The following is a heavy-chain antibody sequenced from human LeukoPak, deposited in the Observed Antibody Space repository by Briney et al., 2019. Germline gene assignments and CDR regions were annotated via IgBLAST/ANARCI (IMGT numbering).Heavy chain of an antibody. CDR3: ARGRGQQWLVT. D-gene: IGHD6-19*01. J-gene: IGHJ5*02. V-gene: IGHV1-8*01. CDR2: MNPNSGNT. CDR1: GYTFTSYD. Sequence: ASVKVSCKASGYTFTSYDINWVRQATGQGLEWMGWMNPNSGNTGYAQKFQGRVTITRDTSASTAYMELSSLRSEDTAVYYCARGRGQQWLVTWGQGTLVTVSS.